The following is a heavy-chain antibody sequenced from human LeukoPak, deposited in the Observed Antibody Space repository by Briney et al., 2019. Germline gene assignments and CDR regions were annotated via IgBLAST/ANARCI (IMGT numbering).Heavy chain of an antibody. J-gene: IGHJ6*03. D-gene: IGHD2-15*01. V-gene: IGHV3-30*02. CDR2: IWYDGGKK. CDR3: AKDRGGDCSGGRCYYYYYYMDV. Sequence: PGGSLRLSCAASGFTFSNYGKHWVRQAPGKGLEWVALIWYDGGKKYYADSVKGRFTISRDNSKNTLYLQMNTLRAEDTAVYYCAKDRGGDCSGGRCYYYYYYMDVWGKGTTVTVSS. CDR1: GFTFSNYG.